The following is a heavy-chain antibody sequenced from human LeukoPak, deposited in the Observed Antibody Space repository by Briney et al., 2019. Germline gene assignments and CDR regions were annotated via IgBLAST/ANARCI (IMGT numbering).Heavy chain of an antibody. CDR2: IYPGDSDT. D-gene: IGHD3-10*01. Sequence: GESLKISCKGSGYSFTSYWIGWVRQMPGKGLEWMGIIYPGDSDTRYSPSFQGQVTISADKSISTAYLQWSSLKASDTAMYYCARQGEDTTYYYGSGSRSFDYWGQGTLVTVSS. V-gene: IGHV5-51*01. J-gene: IGHJ4*02. CDR1: GYSFTSYW. CDR3: ARQGEDTTYYYGSGSRSFDY.